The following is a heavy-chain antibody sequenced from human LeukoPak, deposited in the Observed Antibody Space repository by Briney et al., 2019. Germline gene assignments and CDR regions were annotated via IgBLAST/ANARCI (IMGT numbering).Heavy chain of an antibody. Sequence: GESLKIPCKGSGYSLTSYWIGRVRQMPGKGLEWMGIIYPGDSHTRYSPSFQGQVTISADKSISTAYLQWSSLKASDTAMYYCVLSFWSGYFYYFDYWGQGTLVTVSS. CDR3: VLSFWSGYFYYFDY. V-gene: IGHV5-51*01. J-gene: IGHJ4*02. D-gene: IGHD3-3*01. CDR1: GYSLTSYW. CDR2: IYPGDSHT.